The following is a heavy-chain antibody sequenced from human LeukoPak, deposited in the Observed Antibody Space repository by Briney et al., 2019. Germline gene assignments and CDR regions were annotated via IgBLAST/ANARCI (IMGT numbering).Heavy chain of an antibody. Sequence: GASVEVSCKTSGGTFSSSDINWVRQAPGQGLEWMGGIIPIFGTANYAKKFQGRVTITADESTCTAYMELNSLRSEDTAVYYCASYLSGYYDYWGQGTLVTVSS. V-gene: IGHV1-69*13. D-gene: IGHD3-22*01. J-gene: IGHJ4*02. CDR1: GGTFSSSD. CDR3: ASYLSGYYDY. CDR2: IIPIFGTA.